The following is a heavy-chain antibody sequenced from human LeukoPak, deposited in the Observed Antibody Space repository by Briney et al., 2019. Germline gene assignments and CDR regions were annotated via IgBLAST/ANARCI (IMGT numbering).Heavy chain of an antibody. Sequence: GGSLRLSCVASGFTFSSYEMNWVRQAPGKGLEWVSDISSSNSTIYYADSVKGRFTISRDNAKNSLYLQMNSLRAEDTAVYYCARVSSRRVPPTYSYDRRNYFDYWGQGTLVTVSS. V-gene: IGHV3-48*01. CDR2: ISSSNSTI. D-gene: IGHD3-22*01. CDR3: ARVSSRRVPPTYSYDRRNYFDY. J-gene: IGHJ4*02. CDR1: GFTFSSYE.